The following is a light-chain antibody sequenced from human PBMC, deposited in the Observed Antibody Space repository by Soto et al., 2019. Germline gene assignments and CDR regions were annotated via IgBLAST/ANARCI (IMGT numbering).Light chain of an antibody. V-gene: IGKV2-28*01. Sequence: DIVMTQSPLSLPVTPGEPASISCRSSQSLLHSNGYNYLDWYQQKPGQAPRLLIYGASSRATGIPDRFSGSGSGTDFTLTISNLQAEDVAVYYCQQHYTTPVTFGQGTKVDNK. J-gene: IGKJ1*01. CDR3: QQHYTTPVT. CDR1: QSLLHSNGYNY. CDR2: GAS.